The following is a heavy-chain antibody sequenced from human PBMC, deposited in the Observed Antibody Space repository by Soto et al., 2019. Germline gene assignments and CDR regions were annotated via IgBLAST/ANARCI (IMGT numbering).Heavy chain of an antibody. CDR1: AGSISRYY. Sequence: HVQLQESGPGLVKPSEPLSLTCSVSAGSISRYYWGWVRQSPGEGLEWIAHISYIVDASYNPSLKSRVTIALDTSKNQIALSLMSVTAADTAVYYCVGSLMSRAMESFDYWGQGTLVTVTS. CDR2: ISYIVDA. V-gene: IGHV4-59*01. D-gene: IGHD5-18*01. J-gene: IGHJ4*02. CDR3: VGSLMSRAMESFDY.